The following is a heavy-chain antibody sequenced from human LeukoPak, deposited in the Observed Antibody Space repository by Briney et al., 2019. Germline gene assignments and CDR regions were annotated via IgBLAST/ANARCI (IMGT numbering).Heavy chain of an antibody. Sequence: PSETLSLTCTVSGGSISSYYWSWIRQPPGKGLEWIGYIYYSGSTNYNPSLKSRVTISVDTSKNQFSLKLSSVTAADTAVYYCARDSGGSGNNWFDPWGQGTLVTVSS. V-gene: IGHV4-59*01. CDR3: ARDSGGSGNNWFDP. D-gene: IGHD3-10*01. CDR2: IYYSGST. CDR1: GGSISSYY. J-gene: IGHJ5*02.